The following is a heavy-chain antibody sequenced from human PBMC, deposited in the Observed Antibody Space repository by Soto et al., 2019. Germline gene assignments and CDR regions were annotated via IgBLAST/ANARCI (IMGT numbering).Heavy chain of an antibody. CDR1: GYTFTSYD. Sequence: QVQLVQSGAEVKKPGASVKVSCKASGYTFTSYDINWVRQATGQGLEWMGWMNPNSGNTGYAQKFQGRVTMTRNTSISTAYMDLSSLRSEDTAVYYCARGRRPGPALRGRYFDYWGQGTLVTVSS. J-gene: IGHJ4*02. CDR2: MNPNSGNT. D-gene: IGHD1-26*01. CDR3: ARGRRPGPALRGRYFDY. V-gene: IGHV1-8*01.